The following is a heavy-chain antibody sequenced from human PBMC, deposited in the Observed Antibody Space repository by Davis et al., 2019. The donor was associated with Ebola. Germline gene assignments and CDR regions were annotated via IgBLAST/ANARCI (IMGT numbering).Heavy chain of an antibody. CDR2: VFFSGSA. CDR1: GGSISSAFHF. J-gene: IGHJ4*02. Sequence: PGGFLRLSCSVSGGSISSAFHFWGWFRQPPAGGLEWIGNVFFSGSAYYNPSLKSRVTIFVDTSTNQFSLNLASVTAADTAIYYCAGLLRSLEWGDYWGQGALVAVSS. V-gene: IGHV4-39*01. D-gene: IGHD3-3*01. CDR3: AGLLRSLEWGDY.